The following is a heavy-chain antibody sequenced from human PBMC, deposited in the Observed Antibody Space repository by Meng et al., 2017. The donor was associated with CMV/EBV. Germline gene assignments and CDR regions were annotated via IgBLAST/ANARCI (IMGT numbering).Heavy chain of an antibody. CDR2: MNPNSGNT. D-gene: IGHD2-2*01. J-gene: IGHJ6*02. Sequence: ASVKVSCKASGYTFTSYGISWVRQAPGQGLEWMGWMNPNSGNTGYAQKFQGRVTMTRNTSISTAYMELSSLRSEDTAVYYCARGPVVVVPAATRYYYYGMDVWGQGTTVTVSS. CDR3: ARGPVVVVPAATRYYYYGMDV. V-gene: IGHV1-8*02. CDR1: GYTFTSYG.